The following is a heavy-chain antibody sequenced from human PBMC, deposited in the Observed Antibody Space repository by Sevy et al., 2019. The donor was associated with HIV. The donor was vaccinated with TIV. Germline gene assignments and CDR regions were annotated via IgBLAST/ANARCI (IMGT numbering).Heavy chain of an antibody. CDR3: ARPTSGMSEYEPLDNARFYGMDV. D-gene: IGHD1-20*01. CDR1: GFTFSSYS. J-gene: IGHJ6*02. V-gene: IGHV3-21*01. CDR2: ITSGSSFI. Sequence: GGSLRLSCAASGFTFSSYSMNWVRQAPGRGLEWVSSITSGSSFIFYAGSVKGRFTISRDNAKNPLYLQMTSLRAEDTAEDYCARPTSGMSEYEPLDNARFYGMDVWGPGTTVTVSS.